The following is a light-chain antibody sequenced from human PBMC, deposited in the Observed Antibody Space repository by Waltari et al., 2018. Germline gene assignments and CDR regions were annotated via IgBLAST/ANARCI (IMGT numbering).Light chain of an antibody. Sequence: QSALTQPRSVSGSPGQSVTISCTGTGNDVGSYDYVSWYQQQSGRAPKLIIYDVFNRPSGVPDRFSGSRSGGTAYLTISGRQAEDEADYYCCSYAGPAFGEGTKLTVL. CDR1: GNDVGSYDY. V-gene: IGLV2-11*01. CDR2: DVF. CDR3: CSYAGPA. J-gene: IGLJ2*01.